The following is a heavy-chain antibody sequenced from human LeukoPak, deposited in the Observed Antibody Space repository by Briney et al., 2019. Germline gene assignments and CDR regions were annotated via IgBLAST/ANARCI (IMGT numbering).Heavy chain of an antibody. D-gene: IGHD6-13*01. CDR3: AHSGLSAAAGTINFDY. CDR2: IYWDDDK. Sequence: SGPTLVKPTQTLTLTCTFSGFSLSTSGVGVGWIRQPPGKALEWLALIYWDDDKRYSPSLKSRLTITKDTSKNQVVLTMTNMDPVDTATYYCAHSGLSAAAGTINFDYWGQGTLVTVSS. J-gene: IGHJ4*02. CDR1: GFSLSTSGVG. V-gene: IGHV2-5*02.